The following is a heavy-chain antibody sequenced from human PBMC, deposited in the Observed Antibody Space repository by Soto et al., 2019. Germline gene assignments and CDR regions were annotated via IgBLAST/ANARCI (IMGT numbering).Heavy chain of an antibody. CDR2: IKSKTDGGTT. D-gene: IGHD5-12*01. CDR3: TTTNRRDGYNSAAYYYYGMDV. Sequence: GGSLRLSCAASGFTFSNAWMNWVRQAPGKGLEWVGRIKSKTDGGTTDYAAPVKGRFTISRDDSKNTLYLQMNSLKTEDTAVYYCTTTNRRDGYNSAAYYYYGMDVWGQGTTVTVSS. J-gene: IGHJ6*02. V-gene: IGHV3-15*07. CDR1: GFTFSNAW.